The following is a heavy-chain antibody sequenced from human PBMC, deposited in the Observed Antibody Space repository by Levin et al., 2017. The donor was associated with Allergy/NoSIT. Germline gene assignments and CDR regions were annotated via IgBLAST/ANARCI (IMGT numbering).Heavy chain of an antibody. CDR1: GFTFSSYA. CDR2: ISYDGSNK. D-gene: IGHD2-2*02. CDR3: ARDRRLSTSRNTYYYYGMDV. V-gene: IGHV3-30-3*01. J-gene: IGHJ6*02. Sequence: SCAASGFTFSSYAMHWVRQAPGKGLEWVAVISYDGSNKYYADSVKGRFTISRDNSKNTLYLQMNSLRAEDTAVYYCARDRRLSTSRNTYYYYGMDVWGQGTTVTVSS.